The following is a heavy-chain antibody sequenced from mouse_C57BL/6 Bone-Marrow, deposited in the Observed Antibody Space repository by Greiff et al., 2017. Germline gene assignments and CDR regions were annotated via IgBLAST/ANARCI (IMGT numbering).Heavy chain of an antibody. V-gene: IGHV1-82*01. CDR3: ARPLHYYGSRVYAMDY. Sequence: VMLVESGPELVKPGASVKISCKASGYAFSSSWMNWVKQRPGKGLEWIGRIYPGDGDTNYNGKFKGKATLTADKSSSTAYMQLSSLTSEDSAVYFCARPLHYYGSRVYAMDYWGQGTSVTVSS. D-gene: IGHD1-1*01. J-gene: IGHJ4*01. CDR2: IYPGDGDT. CDR1: GYAFSSSW.